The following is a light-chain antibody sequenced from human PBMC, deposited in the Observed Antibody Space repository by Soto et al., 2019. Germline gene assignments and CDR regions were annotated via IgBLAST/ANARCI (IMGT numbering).Light chain of an antibody. Sequence: DSQMTQSTSTLSASVGDRVTITCRASQSISSWLAWYQQKPGKAPKLLIYKASSLESGVPSRFSGSGSGTEFTLTISSLQPDDFATYYCQQYNSYGTFGQGTKVDIK. V-gene: IGKV1-5*03. CDR2: KAS. CDR1: QSISSW. J-gene: IGKJ1*01. CDR3: QQYNSYGT.